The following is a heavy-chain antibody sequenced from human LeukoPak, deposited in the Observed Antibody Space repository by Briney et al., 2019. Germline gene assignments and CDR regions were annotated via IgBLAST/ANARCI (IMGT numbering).Heavy chain of an antibody. Sequence: SVKVSCKASGYTFTNYGISWVRQAPGQGLAWMGGIIPFFGTANYAQKFQGRVTITADESTGTAYMELSRLRSEDTAVYYCARDRDSSGYYYGRNWFDPWGQGTLVTVSS. D-gene: IGHD3-22*01. CDR1: GYTFTNYG. CDR2: IIPFFGTA. J-gene: IGHJ5*02. CDR3: ARDRDSSGYYYGRNWFDP. V-gene: IGHV1-69*13.